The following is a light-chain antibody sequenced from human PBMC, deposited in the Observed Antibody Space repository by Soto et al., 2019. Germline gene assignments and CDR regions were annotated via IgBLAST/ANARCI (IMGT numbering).Light chain of an antibody. V-gene: IGKV3-20*01. CDR3: QQYGSSPLT. J-gene: IGKJ1*01. CDR1: QSVSSSY. CDR2: GAS. Sequence: EIVVTQSPGTLSLSPEERATLSCRASQSVSSSYLAWYQRKPGQAPRLLIYGASSRATGIPDRFSGSGSGTDFTLTISRLEPEDFAVYYCQQYGSSPLTFGQGTKVEIK.